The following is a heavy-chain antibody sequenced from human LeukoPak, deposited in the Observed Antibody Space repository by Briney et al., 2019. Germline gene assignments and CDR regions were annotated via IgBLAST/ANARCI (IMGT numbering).Heavy chain of an antibody. Sequence: PGGSLRLSCAASKFTFSGYWMNWVRQAPGKGLEWVANIKQDGSEKYYVDSVKGRFTISRDNAMNSLYLQMNSLRAEDTAVYYCARVDWINVVVPAATPFDYWGQGTLVTVSS. V-gene: IGHV3-7*01. J-gene: IGHJ4*02. CDR1: KFTFSGYW. CDR3: ARVDWINVVVPAATPFDY. CDR2: IKQDGSEK. D-gene: IGHD2-2*01.